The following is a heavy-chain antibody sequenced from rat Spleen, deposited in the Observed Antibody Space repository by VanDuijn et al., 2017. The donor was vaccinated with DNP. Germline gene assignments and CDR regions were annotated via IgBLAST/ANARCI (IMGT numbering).Heavy chain of an antibody. D-gene: IGHD4-1*01. V-gene: IGHV2-30*01. J-gene: IGHJ2*01. CDR3: AREGWGYFDY. Sequence: QVQLKESGPGLVQPSQTLSLTCTVSGFSLTSYNVHWVRQPTGKGLEWMGIIWTGGSTDYNSALKSRLSISRDTSKSQVFLKMNSLQTEDIATYYCAREGWGYFDYWGQGVMVTVSS. CDR1: GFSLTSYN. CDR2: IWTGGST.